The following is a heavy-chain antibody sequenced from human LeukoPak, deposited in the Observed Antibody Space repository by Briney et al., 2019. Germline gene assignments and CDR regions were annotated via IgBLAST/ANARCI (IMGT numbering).Heavy chain of an antibody. CDR1: GFTFSDYY. CDR2: ISDSGTTV. V-gene: IGHV3-11*01. D-gene: IGHD3-3*02. Sequence: GRSLRLSCAASGFTFSDYYMSWIRQAPGKGLEWVSYISDSGTTVYYADSVKGRFTISRDNAKSSLYLQMNSLRAEDTAVYYCARDLHLGSIKRPPFDYWGQGTLVTVSS. J-gene: IGHJ4*02. CDR3: ARDLHLGSIKRPPFDY.